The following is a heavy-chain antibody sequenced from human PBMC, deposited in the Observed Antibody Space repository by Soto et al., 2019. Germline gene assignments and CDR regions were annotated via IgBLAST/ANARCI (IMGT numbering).Heavy chain of an antibody. J-gene: IGHJ2*01. CDR3: TKDKVFRPPHYYFDL. CDR1: GFTFNTYW. D-gene: IGHD1-26*01. CDR2: IKPDGSEK. V-gene: IGHV3-7*05. Sequence: GGSLRLSCAASGFTFNTYWMSWVRQAPGKGLEWVANIKPDGSEKWYVDSVKGRFTISRDSAKNSLYLQMDNLRPEDTAFYYCTKDKVFRPPHYYFDLWGRGTLVTVSS.